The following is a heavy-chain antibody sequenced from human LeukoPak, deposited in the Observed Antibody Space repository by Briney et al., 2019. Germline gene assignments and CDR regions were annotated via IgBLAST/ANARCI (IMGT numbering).Heavy chain of an antibody. D-gene: IGHD3-3*01. CDR1: GGTFISYA. CDR2: IIPIFGTA. Sequence: ASVKVSCKASGGTFISYAISWVRQAPGQGLEWMGRIIPIFGTANYAQKFQGRVTITADESTSTAYMELSSLRSEDTAVYYCARDGTYYDFWSGYSPYYFDYWGQGTLVTVSS. CDR3: ARDGTYYDFWSGYSPYYFDY. V-gene: IGHV1-69*13. J-gene: IGHJ4*02.